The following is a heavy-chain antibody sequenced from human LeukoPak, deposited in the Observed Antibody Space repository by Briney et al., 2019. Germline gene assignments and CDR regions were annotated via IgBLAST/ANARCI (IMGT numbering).Heavy chain of an antibody. V-gene: IGHV3-9*01. CDR3: AKALITMVRGGAFDI. D-gene: IGHD3-10*01. J-gene: IGHJ3*02. CDR1: GFTFDDYA. CDR2: ISWNSGSI. Sequence: GGSLRLSCAASGFTFDDYAMHWVRQAPGKGLEWVSGISWNSGSIGYADSVKGRFTISRDNAKDSLYLQMNSLRAEDTALYYCAKALITMVRGGAFDIWGQGTMVTVSS.